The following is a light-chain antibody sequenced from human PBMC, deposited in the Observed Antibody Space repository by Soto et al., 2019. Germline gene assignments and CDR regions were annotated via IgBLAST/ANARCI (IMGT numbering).Light chain of an antibody. Sequence: EIVMTQSPATLSVSPGERATLSCRASQSVSSNLAWYQQKPGQAPRLLIYGASTRATGIPDRFSGSGSGTDFTLTIGRLEPEDFAVYYCQQYGSSLITFGQGTRLEIK. J-gene: IGKJ5*01. CDR3: QQYGSSLIT. CDR1: QSVSSN. CDR2: GAS. V-gene: IGKV3-20*01.